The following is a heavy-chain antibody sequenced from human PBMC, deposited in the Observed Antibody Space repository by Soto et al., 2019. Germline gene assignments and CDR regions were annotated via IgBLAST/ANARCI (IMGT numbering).Heavy chain of an antibody. V-gene: IGHV3-53*01. CDR1: GFAVSATY. J-gene: IGHJ6*02. Sequence: GGSLRLSCVVSGFAVSATYMSWVRQAPGQGLEWVSVLTANGNTIYADAVKGRFTVSRDISKNTVYLQLNSVTVEDTGLYYCARDALGLDVWGQGSTVTVSS. CDR2: LTANGNT. CDR3: ARDALGLDV.